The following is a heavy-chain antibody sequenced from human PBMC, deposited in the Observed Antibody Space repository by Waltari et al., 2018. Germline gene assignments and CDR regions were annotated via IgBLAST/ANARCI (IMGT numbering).Heavy chain of an antibody. Sequence: QVKLVQSGAEVKKPGSSVKVSCKASGGSFSTSAIPWVRKAPVQGLEWMGGSIPMFQTANYAQKFQERVTITTHGSMTTAYIELRSLTSEDTAVYYCARGGLYGQQLLESAFEIWGQGTKVTVAS. D-gene: IGHD6-13*01. V-gene: IGHV1-69*05. J-gene: IGHJ3*02. CDR3: ARGGLYGQQLLESAFEI. CDR1: GGSFSTSA. CDR2: SIPMFQTA.